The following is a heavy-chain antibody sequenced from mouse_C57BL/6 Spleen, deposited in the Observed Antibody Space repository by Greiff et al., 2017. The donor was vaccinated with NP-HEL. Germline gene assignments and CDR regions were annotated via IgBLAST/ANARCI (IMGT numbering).Heavy chain of an antibody. V-gene: IGHV5-17*01. CDR3: ARREDPPFDY. CDR1: GFTFSDYG. Sequence: EVNVVESGGGLVKPGGSLKLSCAASGFTFSDYGMHWVRQAPEKGLEWVAYISSGSSTIYYADTVKGRFTISRDNAKNTLFLQMTSLRSEDTAMYYCARREDPPFDYWGQGTTLTVSS. J-gene: IGHJ2*01. CDR2: ISSGSSTI.